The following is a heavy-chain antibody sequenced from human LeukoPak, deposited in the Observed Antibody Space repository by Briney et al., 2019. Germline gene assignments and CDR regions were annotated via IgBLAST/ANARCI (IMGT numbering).Heavy chain of an antibody. J-gene: IGHJ4*02. Sequence: HSGRSLRLSCAASGFTFSSYAMHWVRQAPGKGLEWVAVISYDGSNKDYADSVKGRFTISRDNSKNTLYLQMNSLRAEDTAVYYCARDIYSSSWHPLVYWGQGTLVTVSS. V-gene: IGHV3-30*04. D-gene: IGHD6-13*01. CDR2: ISYDGSNK. CDR1: GFTFSSYA. CDR3: ARDIYSSSWHPLVY.